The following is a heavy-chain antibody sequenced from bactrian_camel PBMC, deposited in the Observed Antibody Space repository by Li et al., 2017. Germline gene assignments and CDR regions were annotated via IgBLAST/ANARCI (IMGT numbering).Heavy chain of an antibody. CDR1: GFNFTTYD. D-gene: IGHD5*01. CDR3: ASDLAWVGRRIFGY. CDR2: IEPDGKKA. J-gene: IGHJ6*01. Sequence: HVQLVESGGGSAQPGGSLRLSCVVSGFNFTTYDMTWVRQVPGKGLEWVSTIEPDGKKAFYQDSVKGRFTTSRNNLKNTVMIYLQMNNLKSEDTAVYYCASDLAWVGRRIFGYWGQGTQVTVS. V-gene: IGHV3-2*01.